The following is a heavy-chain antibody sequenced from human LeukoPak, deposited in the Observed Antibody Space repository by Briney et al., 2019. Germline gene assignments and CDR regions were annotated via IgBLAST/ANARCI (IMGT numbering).Heavy chain of an antibody. Sequence: GGSLRLSCAASGFTLRSYDMHWVRQVTGKGLEWVSAIGISDDTYYQGSVKGRFTISRENAKNSLYLQMNSLTAGDTAVYYCARGGIQASGIDEIDYWGQGTLVTVSS. V-gene: IGHV3-13*01. CDR3: ARGGIQASGIDEIDY. CDR1: GFTLRSYD. CDR2: IGISDDT. D-gene: IGHD6-13*01. J-gene: IGHJ4*02.